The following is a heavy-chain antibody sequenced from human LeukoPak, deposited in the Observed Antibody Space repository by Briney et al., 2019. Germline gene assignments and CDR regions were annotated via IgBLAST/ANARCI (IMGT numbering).Heavy chain of an antibody. CDR3: ARAKRDYYDNSGYESYYYFMDV. Sequence: SETLSLTCTVSGGSISSYYWSWIRQPAGKGLEWIGRIYTSGSTNYNPSLKSRVTMSVDTSKNQFSLRLNSVTAADTAVYYCARAKRDYYDNSGYESYYYFMDVWGKGTTVTVSS. V-gene: IGHV4-4*07. CDR1: GGSISSYY. J-gene: IGHJ6*03. CDR2: IYTSGST. D-gene: IGHD3-22*01.